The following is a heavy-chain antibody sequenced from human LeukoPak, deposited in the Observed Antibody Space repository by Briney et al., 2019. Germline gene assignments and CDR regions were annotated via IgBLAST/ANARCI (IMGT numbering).Heavy chain of an antibody. CDR2: IWYDGSNK. Sequence: QPGRSLRLSCAASGFTFSSYGMHWVRQAPGKGLEWVAVIWYDGSNKYYADSVKGRFTISRDNSKNTLYLQMNSLRAEDTAVYYCARDPPFSHYYYGMDVWGQGTTVTVSS. V-gene: IGHV3-33*01. CDR3: ARDPPFSHYYYGMDV. J-gene: IGHJ6*02. CDR1: GFTFSSYG.